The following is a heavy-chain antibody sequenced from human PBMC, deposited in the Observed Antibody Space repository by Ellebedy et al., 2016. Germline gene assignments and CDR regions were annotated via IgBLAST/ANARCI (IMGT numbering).Heavy chain of an antibody. V-gene: IGHV3-7*01. J-gene: IGHJ4*02. D-gene: IGHD6-19*01. CDR1: GFTFTNSW. CDR3: GAGGGWLSDY. CDR2: IKQDGSQK. Sequence: GGSLRLSCAGSGFTFTNSWMTWVRQAPGKGLEWVANIKQDGSQKEYLDSVKGRFTISRDNAKDSLYLQMNSLRVEDTAVYYCGAGGGWLSDYWGQGTLVTVSS.